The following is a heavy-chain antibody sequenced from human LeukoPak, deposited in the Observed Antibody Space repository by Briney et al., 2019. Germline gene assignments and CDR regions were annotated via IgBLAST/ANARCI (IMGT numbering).Heavy chain of an antibody. CDR2: ISGSGGSR. Sequence: GGSLRLSCAASGFTFSSYAMSWVRQAPGKGLEWVSDISGSGGSRNYADSVKGRFIISRDNSKNTLYLQMNSLRAEDTAVYYCARVIVGATLDYFDYWGQGTLVTVSS. CDR3: ARVIVGATLDYFDY. V-gene: IGHV3-23*01. D-gene: IGHD1-26*01. J-gene: IGHJ4*02. CDR1: GFTFSSYA.